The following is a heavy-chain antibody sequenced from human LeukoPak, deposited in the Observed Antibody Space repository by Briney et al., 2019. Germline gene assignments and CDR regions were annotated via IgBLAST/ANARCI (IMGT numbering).Heavy chain of an antibody. V-gene: IGHV3-23*01. CDR1: GFTFSGYA. CDR2: ISGGGVST. D-gene: IGHD3-10*01. Sequence: GGSLRLSCAASGFTFSGYAMSWVRRAPGKGLERVSAISGGGVSTYYADSIKGRFTISRDDSKNTLYLQMNSLRAEDTAVYYCAKGMVRGVIPDYWGQGTLVTVSS. CDR3: AKGMVRGVIPDY. J-gene: IGHJ4*02.